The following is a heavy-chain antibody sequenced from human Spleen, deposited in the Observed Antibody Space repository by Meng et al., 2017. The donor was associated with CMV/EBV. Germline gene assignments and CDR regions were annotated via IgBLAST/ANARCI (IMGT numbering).Heavy chain of an antibody. D-gene: IGHD6-6*01. CDR1: GYSFTGYY. Sequence: ASVKVSCKASGYSFTGYYIHWVRQAPGQGLEYMGWINPNSGGTNYAQKFQGRVTMTRYTSVSTAYMELRILRSDDTAVYYCASARPLRYWGQGPLVTVSS. CDR2: INPNSGGT. J-gene: IGHJ4*02. V-gene: IGHV1-2*02. CDR3: ASARPLRY.